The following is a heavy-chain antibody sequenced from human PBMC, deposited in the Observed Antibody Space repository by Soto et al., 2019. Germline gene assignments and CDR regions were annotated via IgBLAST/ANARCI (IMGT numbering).Heavy chain of an antibody. CDR2: ISGSGDST. V-gene: IGHV3-23*01. D-gene: IGHD3-22*01. Sequence: EVQLLESEGGFVQPGGSLRLSCAASGITFSNYAMSWVRQAPGKGLEWVSVISGSGDSTYYAESVKGRFTISRDNSKNTLHLQMNSLGAEDTALYYCATRNYYDSSGYYYWYYFDFWGQGTLVTVSS. CDR3: ATRNYYDSSGYYYWYYFDF. J-gene: IGHJ4*02. CDR1: GITFSNYA.